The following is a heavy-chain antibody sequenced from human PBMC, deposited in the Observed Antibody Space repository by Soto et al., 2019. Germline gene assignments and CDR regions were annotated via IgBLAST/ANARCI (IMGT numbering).Heavy chain of an antibody. CDR3: ASQKLDVPASFDS. V-gene: IGHV4-39*01. CDR1: GGSINTNYYY. J-gene: IGHJ4*02. Sequence: QLQLQESDPGLVKPSETLSLTCTVSGGSINTNYYYWGWVRQPPGKGLEWIGSVSFSGTTYYSPSLKSRVTTSIDTSRNQFSLQLTTVTAADTAVYSCASQKLDVPASFDSWGQGTLVTVSS. D-gene: IGHD1-1*01. CDR2: VSFSGTT.